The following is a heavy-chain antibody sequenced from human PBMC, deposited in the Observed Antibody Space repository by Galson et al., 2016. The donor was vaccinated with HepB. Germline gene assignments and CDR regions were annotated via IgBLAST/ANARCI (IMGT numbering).Heavy chain of an antibody. V-gene: IGHV5-51*01. D-gene: IGHD6-19*01. J-gene: IGHJ5*02. CDR3: ARITAGAGSWWFAP. CDR2: MYPDDSEI. Sequence: QSGAEVKKPGESLKISCKGTGYKFTNYWIGWVRQMSGKGLEWMGMMYPDDSEIRYNPSFEGQVTISADKSISTAYLQWSSLKASDTAMYYCARITAGAGSWWFAPWGQGTLVTVSS. CDR1: GYKFTNYW.